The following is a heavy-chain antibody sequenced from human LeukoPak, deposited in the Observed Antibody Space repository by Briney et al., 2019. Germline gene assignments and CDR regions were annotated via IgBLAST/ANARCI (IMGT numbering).Heavy chain of an antibody. V-gene: IGHV4-38-2*01. CDR2: FSHSGST. J-gene: IGHJ3*02. CDR1: GYSISSGYY. CDR3: ARLWSGYFDDDAFDI. Sequence: PETLSLTCAVSGYSISSGYYWGWIRQPPGKGLEWIGSFSHSGSTYYNPSLKSRVTISVDTSKNQFSLKLSSVTAADAAVYYCARLWSGYFDDDAFDIWGQGTMVTVSS. D-gene: IGHD3-3*01.